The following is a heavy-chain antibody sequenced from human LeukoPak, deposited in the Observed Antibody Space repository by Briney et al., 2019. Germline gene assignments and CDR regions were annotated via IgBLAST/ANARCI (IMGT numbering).Heavy chain of an antibody. CDR1: GFTFSDAW. Sequence: PGESLRLSCAASGFTFSDAWMNWVRQAPGKGLEWVGRIKSKAHGATTDYAAPVKGRFTISRDDSKNALYLQMNSLETEDTAVYYCTTGRVQGQAVAGTGGFDYWGQGTLVTVSS. V-gene: IGHV3-15*01. J-gene: IGHJ4*02. CDR2: IKSKAHGATT. CDR3: TTGRVQGQAVAGTGGFDY. D-gene: IGHD6-19*01.